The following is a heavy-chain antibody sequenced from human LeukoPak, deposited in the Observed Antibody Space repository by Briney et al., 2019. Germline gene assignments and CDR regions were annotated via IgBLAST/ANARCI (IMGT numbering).Heavy chain of an antibody. CDR2: IYYSGST. CDR3: PRPYYYDSRIDP. Sequence: SQTLSLTCTVSGGSISSGGYYWSWIRQHPGKGLEWIGYIYYSGSTYYNPSLKSRVTISVDTSKNQFSLKLSSVTAADTAVYYCPRPYYYDSRIDPWGQGTLVTVSS. D-gene: IGHD3-22*01. CDR1: GGSISSGGYY. V-gene: IGHV4-31*03. J-gene: IGHJ5*02.